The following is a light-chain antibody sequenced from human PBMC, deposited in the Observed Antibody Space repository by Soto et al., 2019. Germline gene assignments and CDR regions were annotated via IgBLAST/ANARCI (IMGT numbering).Light chain of an antibody. Sequence: QSALTQPRSVSGSPGQSVTISCTGTSSDVGTYDFVSWYQQHPGKAPRLMIFDVSERPSGVPDRFSGSKSGNTASLTISGLQAEDEADYYCGAWDSSLETYAFGTGTTVFVL. CDR3: GAWDSSLETYA. J-gene: IGLJ1*01. CDR1: SSDVGTYDF. CDR2: DVS. V-gene: IGLV2-11*01.